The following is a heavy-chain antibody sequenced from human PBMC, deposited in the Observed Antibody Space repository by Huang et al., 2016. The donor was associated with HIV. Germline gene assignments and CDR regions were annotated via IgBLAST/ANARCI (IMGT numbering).Heavy chain of an antibody. CDR2: INPVEKT. CDR1: GGSISGFY. V-gene: IGHV4-34*01. Sequence: QVQLQQWGAGLLKPSETLSLTCAVYGGSISGFYWTWIRQPPGKGLEWLGEINPVEKTNYNPSLKSRVTISEDTSKNQFSLKLISVTAADTAVYYCARVEYAYGSRRLLYWGQGTLVTVS. J-gene: IGHJ4*02. CDR3: ARVEYAYGSRRLLY. D-gene: IGHD2-8*01.